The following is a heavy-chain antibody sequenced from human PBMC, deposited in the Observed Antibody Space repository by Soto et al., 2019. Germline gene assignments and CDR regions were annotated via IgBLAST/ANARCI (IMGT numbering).Heavy chain of an antibody. D-gene: IGHD3-22*01. CDR2: IKQDGSEK. J-gene: IGHJ4*02. V-gene: IGHV3-7*01. CDR3: ARDSGYYDSSGYSNILDY. Sequence: PGGSLRLSCAASGFTFSSYWMSWVRQAPGKGLEWVANIKQDGSEKYYVDSVKGRFTISRDNAKNSLYLQMNSLRAEDTAVYYCARDSGYYDSSGYSNILDYWGQGTLVTVSS. CDR1: GFTFSSYW.